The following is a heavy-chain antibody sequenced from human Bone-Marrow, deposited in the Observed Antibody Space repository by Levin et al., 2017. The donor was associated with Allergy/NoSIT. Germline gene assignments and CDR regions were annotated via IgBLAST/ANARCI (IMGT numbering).Heavy chain of an antibody. CDR2: ITRRSDYM. CDR1: GFNFRTSN. Sequence: LSLPCAASGFNFRTSNMNWVRQTPGKGLEWVSSITRRSDYMYYADSVKGRFIISRDNAKNSLFLQMNSLRVDDTAVYYCAKDRTYGILWNYGMDVWGQGTTVTVSS. D-gene: IGHD4-17*01. V-gene: IGHV3-21*01. J-gene: IGHJ6*02. CDR3: AKDRTYGILWNYGMDV.